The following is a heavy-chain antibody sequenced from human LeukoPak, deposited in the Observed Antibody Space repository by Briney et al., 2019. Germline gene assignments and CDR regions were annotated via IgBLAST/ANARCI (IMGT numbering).Heavy chain of an antibody. V-gene: IGHV3-23*01. Sequence: RTGGSLRLSFAASGFTFSSYTMSWVRQAPGKGLEWVSTITTSDGNTYYADSVKGRFTVSRDNSKNTLFLQMNSLRAEDTAVYYCAKDGGLWVSAHWGDSWGRGTLVTVSS. CDR3: AKDGGLWVSAHWGDS. J-gene: IGHJ4*02. D-gene: IGHD7-27*01. CDR2: ITTSDGNT. CDR1: GFTFSSYT.